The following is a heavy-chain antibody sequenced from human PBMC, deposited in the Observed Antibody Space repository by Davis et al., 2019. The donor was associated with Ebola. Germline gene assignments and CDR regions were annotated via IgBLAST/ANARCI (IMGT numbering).Heavy chain of an antibody. J-gene: IGHJ5*02. D-gene: IGHD2-21*01. CDR3: ARFIVGRTNWFDP. Sequence: SETLSLTCTVSGGSISSGGYYWSWIRQHPGKGLEWIGYIYYSGSTYYNPSLKSRVTISVDTSKNQFSLKLHSVTAADTALYYCARFIVGRTNWFDPWGQGTLVTVSS. V-gene: IGHV4-31*03. CDR1: GGSISSGGYY. CDR2: IYYSGST.